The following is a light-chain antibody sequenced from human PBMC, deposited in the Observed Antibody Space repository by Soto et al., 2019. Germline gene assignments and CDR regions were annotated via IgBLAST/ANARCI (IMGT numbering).Light chain of an antibody. J-gene: IGKJ5*01. CDR3: QQYNNWPFP. V-gene: IGKV3-15*01. Sequence: EIVMTQSPATLSVSPGERATLSCRATQSVSSFLAWYQQRPGQPPRLLIYGASTRATDIPARFSGSGSGTEFTLTISSLQSEDFAVYYCQQYNNWPFPFGQGTRLGI. CDR1: QSVSSF. CDR2: GAS.